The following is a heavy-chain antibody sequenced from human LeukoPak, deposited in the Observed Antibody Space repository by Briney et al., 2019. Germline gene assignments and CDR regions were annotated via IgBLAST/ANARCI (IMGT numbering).Heavy chain of an antibody. J-gene: IGHJ4*02. Sequence: PGGSLRPSCVASGFTYANYAMNWVRQAPGKRLEWVASITGTGGRGGIYYADSVKGRFTISRDNSKNTLFLQMSSLRAEDTAVYHCAKGDRGHCTGVKCYPFDYWGQGTAVTVSS. CDR2: ITGTGGRGGI. D-gene: IGHD2-8*02. CDR1: GFTYANYA. CDR3: AKGDRGHCTGVKCYPFDY. V-gene: IGHV3-23*01.